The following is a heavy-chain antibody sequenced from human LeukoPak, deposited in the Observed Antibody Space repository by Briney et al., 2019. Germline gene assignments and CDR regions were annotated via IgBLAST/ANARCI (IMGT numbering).Heavy chain of an antibody. J-gene: IGHJ6*03. Sequence: NLSETLSLTCAVYGGSFRGYYWSWLRQPPGKGLEWIGEINHSGSTNYNPSLKSQVTISVDTYKNHFCLKLSSVTAADTAVYYCARTPRQITWYMDVWGKGTTVTVSS. CDR1: GGSFRGYY. D-gene: IGHD3-10*01. CDR2: INHSGST. CDR3: ARTPRQITWYMDV. V-gene: IGHV4-34*01.